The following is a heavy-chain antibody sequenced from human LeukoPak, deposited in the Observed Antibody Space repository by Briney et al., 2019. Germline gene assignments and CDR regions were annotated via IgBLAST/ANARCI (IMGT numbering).Heavy chain of an antibody. CDR3: AKGGIGSSSGLDY. Sequence: GGSLRLSCAASGFTFSTYVMTWVRQAPGKGVEWVSSIGGSGGSPYYANSVKGRFSISRDNSKNTLFLEMNSLRDADTAVYYCAKGGIGSSSGLDYWGQGTLVTVSS. D-gene: IGHD5-18*01. CDR1: GFTFSTYV. CDR2: IGGSGGSP. J-gene: IGHJ4*02. V-gene: IGHV3-23*01.